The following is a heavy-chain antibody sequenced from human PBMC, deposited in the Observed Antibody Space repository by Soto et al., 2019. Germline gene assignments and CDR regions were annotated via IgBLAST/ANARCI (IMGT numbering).Heavy chain of an antibody. J-gene: IGHJ6*02. Sequence: ASVKVSCKASGGTFSSYAISWVRQAPGQGLEWMGGIIPIFGTANYAQKFQGRVTITADESTSTAYMELSSLRSEDTAVYYCATPTPSIAVAGFDQYGMDVWGQGTTVTVSS. CDR1: GGTFSSYA. D-gene: IGHD6-19*01. CDR2: IIPIFGTA. V-gene: IGHV1-69*13. CDR3: ATPTPSIAVAGFDQYGMDV.